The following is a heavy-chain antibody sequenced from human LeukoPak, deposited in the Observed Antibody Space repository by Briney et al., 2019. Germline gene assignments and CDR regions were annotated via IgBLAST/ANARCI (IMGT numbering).Heavy chain of an antibody. D-gene: IGHD3-3*01. CDR1: GGTFSSYA. Sequence: SVKVSCKASGGTFSSYAISWVRQAPGQGLEWMGRIIPILGIANYAQKFQGRVTITADKSTSTAYMELSSLRSEDTAVYYCARGFSKYYGFWSWFDPWGQGTLVTVSS. J-gene: IGHJ5*02. CDR3: ARGFSKYYGFWSWFDP. V-gene: IGHV1-69*04. CDR2: IIPILGIA.